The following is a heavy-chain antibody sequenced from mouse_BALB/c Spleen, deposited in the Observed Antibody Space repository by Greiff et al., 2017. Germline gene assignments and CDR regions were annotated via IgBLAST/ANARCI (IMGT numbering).Heavy chain of an antibody. CDR2: ISSGGST. CDR3: ARGYYGSRLWYFDV. V-gene: IGHV5-6-5*01. J-gene: IGHJ1*01. CDR1: GFTFSSYA. D-gene: IGHD1-1*01. Sequence: DVKLVESGGGLVKPGGSLKLSCAASGFTFSSYAMSWVRQTPEKRLEWVASISSGGSTYYPDSVKGRFTMSRDNARNILYLQMSSLRSEDTAMYYCARGYYGSRLWYFDVWGAGTTVTVSS.